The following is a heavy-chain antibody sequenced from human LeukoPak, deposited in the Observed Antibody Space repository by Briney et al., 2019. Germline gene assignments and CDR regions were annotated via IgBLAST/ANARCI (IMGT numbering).Heavy chain of an antibody. J-gene: IGHJ4*02. Sequence: GGSLRLSCAASGFPFSSYVMRWVRQAPGKGLECVSSISGSGGSTNHADSVKGRFTISRDNSKNTLYLQMNSLRAEDTAVYYCAKVWTAYSDDYFDYWGQGTLVTVSS. CDR1: GFPFSSYV. CDR2: ISGSGGST. CDR3: AKVWTAYSDDYFDY. V-gene: IGHV3-23*01. D-gene: IGHD3/OR15-3a*01.